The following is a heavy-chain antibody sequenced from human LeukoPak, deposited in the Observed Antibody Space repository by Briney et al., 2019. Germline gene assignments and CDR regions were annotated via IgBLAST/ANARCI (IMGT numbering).Heavy chain of an antibody. D-gene: IGHD2/OR15-2a*01. J-gene: IGHJ4*02. V-gene: IGHV3-7*04. CDR1: GFPLSSYW. CDR3: ARGEDNADDYLSEGY. CDR2: IKQDSSET. Sequence: GGSLRLSCAASGFPLSSYWMTWVRQAPGKGLEWVANIKQDSSETYYVDSVKGRFTISRDNDKNSLYLHMNSLRAEDTAVSYCARGEDNADDYLSEGYWGQGILVTVSS.